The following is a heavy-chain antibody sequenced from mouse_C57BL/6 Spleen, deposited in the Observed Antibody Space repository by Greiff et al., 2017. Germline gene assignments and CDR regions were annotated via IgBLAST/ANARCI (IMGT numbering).Heavy chain of an antibody. Sequence: EVQLQQSGPVLVKPGASVKMSCKASGYTFTDYYMNWVKQSHGKSLEWIGVINPYNGGTSYNQKFKGKATLTVDKSSSTAYMELNSLTSEDSAVYYCARDQLRSSYAMDYWGQGTSVTVSS. CDR2: INPYNGGT. D-gene: IGHD3-2*02. V-gene: IGHV1-19*01. CDR1: GYTFTDYY. J-gene: IGHJ4*01. CDR3: ARDQLRSSYAMDY.